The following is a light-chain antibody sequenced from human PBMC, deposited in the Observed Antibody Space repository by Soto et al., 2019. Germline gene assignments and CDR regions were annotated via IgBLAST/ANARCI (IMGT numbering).Light chain of an antibody. V-gene: IGLV2-14*01. CDR2: EVT. Sequence: QSVLTQPASVSGSPGHSITIACTGTSSDVGDYPYVSWYQQHPGEVPKLIIYEVTNRPSGVTSRFSGSKSENTASLTISGLQAEDEADYYCSSYSATNTLVFGGGTKVTV. J-gene: IGLJ1*01. CDR1: SSDVGDYPY. CDR3: SSYSATNTLV.